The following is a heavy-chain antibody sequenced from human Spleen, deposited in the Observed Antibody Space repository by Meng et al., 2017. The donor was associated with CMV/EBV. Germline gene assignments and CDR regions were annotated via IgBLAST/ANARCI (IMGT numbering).Heavy chain of an antibody. CDR3: ARHNGGTYRFDC. Sequence: QLQLQPSGPSLRKRSNSPSPPCTLSADCVPRNRAAWNTFTRSPSRGLEWLGRTYNRPKWHNDYAMFVKSRIIIRQDTSHNQFSLQLNAVTPADTSAYYCARHNGGTYRFDCWGQGTLVTVSS. CDR1: ADCVPRNRAA. V-gene: IGHV6-1*01. J-gene: IGHJ5*01. D-gene: IGHD1-26*01. CDR2: TYNRPKWHN.